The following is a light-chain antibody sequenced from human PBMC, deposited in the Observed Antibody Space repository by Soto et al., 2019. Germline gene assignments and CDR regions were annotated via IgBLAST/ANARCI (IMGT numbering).Light chain of an antibody. Sequence: DIVMTQSPDSLAVSLGERATINCKSSQSVLYSSNNKNYLAWYQQKPGQPPKLLIYWASTRESGVPDRFSGSGSGTDSSLTISSLQAEDVAVYYCHHYFSPPYTFGQGTKLEIK. J-gene: IGKJ2*01. CDR3: HHYFSPPYT. CDR2: WAS. V-gene: IGKV4-1*01. CDR1: QSVLYSSNNKNY.